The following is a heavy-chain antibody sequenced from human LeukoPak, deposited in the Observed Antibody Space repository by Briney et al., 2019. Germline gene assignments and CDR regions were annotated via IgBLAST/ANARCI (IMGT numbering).Heavy chain of an antibody. CDR1: GGSISSGDYY. CDR2: IYYSGST. D-gene: IGHD2-2*01. CDR3: AREVVVPALYYYYGVDV. Sequence: PSQTLSLTCTVSGGSISSGDYYWSWIRQPPGKGLEWIGYIYYSGSTYYNPSLKSRVTISVDTSKNQFSLKLSSVTAADTAVYYCAREVVVPALYYYYGVDVWGQGTTVTVSS. V-gene: IGHV4-30-4*01. J-gene: IGHJ6*02.